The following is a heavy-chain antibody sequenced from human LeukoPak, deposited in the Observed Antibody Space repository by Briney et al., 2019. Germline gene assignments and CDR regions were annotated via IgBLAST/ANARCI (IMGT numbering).Heavy chain of an antibody. CDR2: INHSGST. Sequence: SETLSLTCAVYGGSFSGYYWSWIRQPPGKGLEWIGEINHSGSTNYNPSLKSRVTISVDTSKNQFSLKLSSVTAADTAVYYCARDRYYDSSGYYYGLSRVGYYFDYWGQGTLVTVSS. V-gene: IGHV4-34*01. CDR3: ARDRYYDSSGYYYGLSRVGYYFDY. D-gene: IGHD3-22*01. CDR1: GGSFSGYY. J-gene: IGHJ4*02.